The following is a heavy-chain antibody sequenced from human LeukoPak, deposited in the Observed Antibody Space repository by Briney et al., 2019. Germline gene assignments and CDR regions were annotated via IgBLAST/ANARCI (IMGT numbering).Heavy chain of an antibody. CDR2: IYPGDSNI. J-gene: IGHJ4*02. CDR3: ARQESELSSPFDY. V-gene: IGHV5-51*01. CDR1: GYRFTSYW. Sequence: GESLKISCKGSGYRFTSYWIGWVRQVPGKGLEWMGIIYPGDSNIRYSPSFQGQVTISADKSISTAYLQWSSLKASDTAMYYCARQESELSSPFDYWGQGTLVTVSS. D-gene: IGHD1-26*01.